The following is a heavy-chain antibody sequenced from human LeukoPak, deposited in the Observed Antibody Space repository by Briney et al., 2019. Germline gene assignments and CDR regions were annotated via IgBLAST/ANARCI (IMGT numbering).Heavy chain of an antibody. J-gene: IGHJ5*02. D-gene: IGHD6-13*01. CDR1: GYTFTSYG. CDR3: ARGRQQQLVYNWFDP. CDR2: ISAYNGNT. Sequence: ASVKVSCKASGYTFTSYGISWVRQAPGQGLEGMGWISAYNGNTNYAQKLQGRVTMTTDTSTSTAYMELRSLRSDDTAVYYCARGRQQQLVYNWFDPWGQGTLVTVSS. V-gene: IGHV1-18*01.